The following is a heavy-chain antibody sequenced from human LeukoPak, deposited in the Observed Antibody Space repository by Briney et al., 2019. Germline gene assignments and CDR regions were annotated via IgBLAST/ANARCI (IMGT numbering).Heavy chain of an antibody. CDR1: GYTFTSYS. Sequence: ASVKVSCKASGYTFTSYSISWVRQAPGQGLEWMGWISAYNGNTNYAQKLQGRVTMTTHTSTSTAYMELRSLRSDDTAVYYCARDRDYGDYVRFDYWVQGTLVTVSS. V-gene: IGHV1-18*01. CDR2: ISAYNGNT. CDR3: ARDRDYGDYVRFDY. J-gene: IGHJ4*02. D-gene: IGHD4-17*01.